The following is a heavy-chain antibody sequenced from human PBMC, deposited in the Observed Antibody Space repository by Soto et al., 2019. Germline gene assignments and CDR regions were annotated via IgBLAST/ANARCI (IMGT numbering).Heavy chain of an antibody. V-gene: IGHV1-69*13. Sequence: RASVKVSCKASGGTFSSYAISWVRQAPGQGLEWMGGIIPIFGTANYAQKFQGRVTITADESTSTAYMELSSLRSEDTAVYYCARDRIWGGDYYYYGMDVWGQGTTVTVSS. J-gene: IGHJ6*02. D-gene: IGHD3-3*01. CDR1: GGTFSSYA. CDR3: ARDRIWGGDYYYYGMDV. CDR2: IIPIFGTA.